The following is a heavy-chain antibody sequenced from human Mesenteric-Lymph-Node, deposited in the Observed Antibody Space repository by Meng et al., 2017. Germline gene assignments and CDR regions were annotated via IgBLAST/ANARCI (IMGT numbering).Heavy chain of an antibody. CDR2: IWYDGSNK. V-gene: IGHV3-33*01. CDR1: GFIFSSYG. J-gene: IGHJ4*02. CDR3: AREEDYDGHYFDY. D-gene: IGHD3-22*01. Sequence: SLKTSCASSGFIFSSYGMHWVRQAPGKGLEWVAVIWYDGSNKYYADSVKGRFTISRDNSKNTLYLQMNSLRAEDTAVYYCAREEDYDGHYFDYWGQGTLVTVSS.